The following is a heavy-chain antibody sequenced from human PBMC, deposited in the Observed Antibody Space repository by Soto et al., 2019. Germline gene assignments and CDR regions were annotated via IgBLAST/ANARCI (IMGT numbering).Heavy chain of an antibody. D-gene: IGHD3-22*01. J-gene: IGHJ4*02. CDR1: GGSISSGDYY. CDR3: PRGSYNYDSSGFYPY. Sequence: SETLSLTCTVSGGSISSGDYYWSWIRQPPGKGLEWIGYIYYSGSTYYNPSLKSRVTISVDTSKNQFSLKLSSVTAADTAVYYCPRGSYNYDSSGFYPYWGQGTLVPVSP. CDR2: IYYSGST. V-gene: IGHV4-30-4*01.